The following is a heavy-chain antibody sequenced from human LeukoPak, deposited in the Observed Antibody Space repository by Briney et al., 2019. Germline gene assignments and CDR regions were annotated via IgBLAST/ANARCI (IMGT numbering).Heavy chain of an antibody. CDR2: NNWNGGST. V-gene: IGHV3-20*01. D-gene: IGHD3-3*01. J-gene: IGHJ4*02. Sequence: GAGGSLRLSCAASGFTFDDYGMSWVRQAPGKGLEWVSGNNWNGGSTGYADSVKGRFTISRDNAKNSLYLQMNSLRAEDTALYHCARGMRYLKNTIFVSNWGQGTLVTVSS. CDR3: ARGMRYLKNTIFVSN. CDR1: GFTFDDYG.